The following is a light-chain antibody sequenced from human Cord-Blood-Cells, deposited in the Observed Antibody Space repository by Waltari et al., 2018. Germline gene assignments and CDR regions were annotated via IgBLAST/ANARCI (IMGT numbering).Light chain of an antibody. CDR1: NIGSHS. Sequence: SYVLTPPPPVSVAPGTTATITCGGNNIGSHSVHWYQQKPGQAPVLVIYYDSDRPSGIPERFSGSNSGNTATLTISRVEAGDEADYYCQVWDSSSDHPVFGTGTKVTVL. V-gene: IGLV3-21*04. CDR2: YDS. J-gene: IGLJ1*01. CDR3: QVWDSSSDHPV.